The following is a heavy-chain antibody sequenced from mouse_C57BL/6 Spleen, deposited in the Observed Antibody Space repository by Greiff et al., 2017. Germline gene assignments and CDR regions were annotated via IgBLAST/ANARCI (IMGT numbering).Heavy chain of an antibody. V-gene: IGHV1-5*01. J-gene: IGHJ3*01. Sequence: VQLKQSGTVLARPGASVKMSCKTSGYTFTSYWMHWVNQRPGQGLEWIGAIYPGNSDTSYNQKFKGKAKLTAATSASTAYMELSSLTNADSAVYFCTGGRSLWFAYWGQGTLVTVSA. CDR1: GYTFTSYW. CDR2: IYPGNSDT. CDR3: TGGRSLWFAY. D-gene: IGHD1-1*01.